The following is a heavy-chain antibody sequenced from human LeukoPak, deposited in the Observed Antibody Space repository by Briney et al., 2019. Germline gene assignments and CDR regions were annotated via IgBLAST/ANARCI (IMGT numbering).Heavy chain of an antibody. V-gene: IGHV1-69*01. CDR2: IIPIFGTA. CDR3: ARGGPSYYDFRSGYYGGY. J-gene: IGHJ4*02. CDR1: GGTFSSYA. D-gene: IGHD3-3*01. Sequence: SVKVSCKASGGTFSSYAISWVRQAPGQGLEWMGGIIPIFGTANYAQKFQGRVTITADESTSTAYMELSSLRSEDTAVYYCARGGPSYYDFRSGYYGGYWGQGTLVTVSS.